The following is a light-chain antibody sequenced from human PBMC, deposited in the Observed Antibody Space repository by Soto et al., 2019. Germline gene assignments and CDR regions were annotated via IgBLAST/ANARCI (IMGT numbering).Light chain of an antibody. Sequence: VMTQSPATLSLSPGESATLSCRASQSVSSNLAWYQQKTGQAPRLLIYGESTRATGIPARFSGSGSGTELNLTISRLQSEDFAVYYCQKYNNWPRTCGQGTKVDIK. CDR3: QKYNNWPRT. CDR2: GES. V-gene: IGKV3-15*01. CDR1: QSVSSN. J-gene: IGKJ1*01.